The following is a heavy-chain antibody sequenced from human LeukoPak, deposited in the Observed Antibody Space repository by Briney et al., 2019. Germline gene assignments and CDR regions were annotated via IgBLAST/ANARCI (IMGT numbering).Heavy chain of an antibody. D-gene: IGHD6-19*01. CDR2: LSGSGITT. J-gene: IGHJ4*01. Sequence: GGSLRLSCAASGFTFSNSAMSWVRQAPGKGLEWVSTLSGSGITTYYADSVKCRFTISRDNSTTPLYLPLNRLRAEDTAVYYCAKGIYSTGWSYFDYWGHGTLVTVSS. CDR3: AKGIYSTGWSYFDY. V-gene: IGHV3-23*01. CDR1: GFTFSNSA.